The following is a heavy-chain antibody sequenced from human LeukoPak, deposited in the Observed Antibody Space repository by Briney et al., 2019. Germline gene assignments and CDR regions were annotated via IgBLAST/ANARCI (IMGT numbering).Heavy chain of an antibody. D-gene: IGHD5-24*01. J-gene: IGHJ4*02. Sequence: GGPLRLSCAASGFTFRNHGMHWIRQAPGKGLEWVAIIWYDGSNKYYADSLNGRFTISRDNSKNTLYLQMNSLRDDDTAVYYCVRDRGALQYFDYWGQGTLVTVSS. CDR3: VRDRGALQYFDY. CDR2: IWYDGSNK. CDR1: GFTFRNHG. V-gene: IGHV3-33*01.